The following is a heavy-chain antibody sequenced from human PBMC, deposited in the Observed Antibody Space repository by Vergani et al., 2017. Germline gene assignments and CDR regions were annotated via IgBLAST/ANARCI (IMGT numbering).Heavy chain of an antibody. Sequence: QVQLVESGGGVVQPGRSLRLSCAASGFTFSSYGMHWVRQAPGKGLGWVAVISDDGSKTYYADFVKGRFTIFRDNSKNTLYLQMNSLRAEDTAVYYCAKKFGGWGSDYWGQGTLVTVSS. CDR2: ISDDGSKT. V-gene: IGHV3-30*18. CDR1: GFTFSSYG. D-gene: IGHD6-19*01. J-gene: IGHJ4*02. CDR3: AKKFGGWGSDY.